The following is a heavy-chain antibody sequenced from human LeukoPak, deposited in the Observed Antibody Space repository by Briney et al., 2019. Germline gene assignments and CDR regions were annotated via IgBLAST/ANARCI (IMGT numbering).Heavy chain of an antibody. Sequence: ASVKVSCKASGYTFTSYYMHWVRQALAPGPEWLGIINPNAGTTSYAQKFQGRVTMTRDTSTGTVYMELNSLRSEDTAMYYCARDYYYDASGYFDNWGQGTLVTVSP. CDR3: ARDYYYDASGYFDN. CDR1: GYTFTSYY. D-gene: IGHD3-22*01. J-gene: IGHJ4*02. CDR2: INPNAGTT. V-gene: IGHV1-46*01.